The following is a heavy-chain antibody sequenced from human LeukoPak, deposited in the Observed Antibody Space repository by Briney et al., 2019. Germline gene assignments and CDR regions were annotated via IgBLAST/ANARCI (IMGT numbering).Heavy chain of an antibody. CDR1: GYSISSGYY. J-gene: IGHJ5*02. CDR3: ARNDYVWGSYRP. D-gene: IGHD3-16*02. V-gene: IGHV4-61*01. CDR2: IYYSGST. Sequence: SETLSLTCTVSGYSISSGYYWGWIRQPPGKGLEWIGYIYYSGSTNYNPSLKSRVTISVDTSKNQFSLKLSSVTAADTAVYYCARNDYVWGSYRPWGQGTLVTVSS.